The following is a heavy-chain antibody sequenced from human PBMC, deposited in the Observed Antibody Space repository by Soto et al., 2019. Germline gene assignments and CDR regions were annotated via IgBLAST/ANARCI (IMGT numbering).Heavy chain of an antibody. J-gene: IGHJ4*01. Sequence: SQTLSLTCAITGDSVSSNSAGWSWVRQSPSRGLEWLGRTYYRSKWYYEYAVSVRGRITINPDTSKNQYSLELNSVTPEDTAVYFCARGEQYSGRIFDYWGQGTLVTVSS. CDR2: TYYRSKWYY. CDR3: ARGEQYSGRIFDY. CDR1: GDSVSSNSAG. V-gene: IGHV6-1*01. D-gene: IGHD1-26*01.